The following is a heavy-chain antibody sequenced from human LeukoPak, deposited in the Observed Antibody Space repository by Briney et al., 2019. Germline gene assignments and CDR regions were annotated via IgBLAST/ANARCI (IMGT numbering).Heavy chain of an antibody. D-gene: IGHD2-21*01. V-gene: IGHV4-34*01. J-gene: IGHJ4*02. Sequence: PSETLSLTCAVYGGSFRGYYWTSLRQPPGKGLEWIGEIHLSGTTYYNPSLKSRVTISVDMSKNQFSLRLTSVTAADTAVYYCARGLESAVAFFDHWGQGTLVSVSS. CDR3: ARGLESAVAFFDH. CDR2: IHLSGTT. CDR1: GGSFRGYY.